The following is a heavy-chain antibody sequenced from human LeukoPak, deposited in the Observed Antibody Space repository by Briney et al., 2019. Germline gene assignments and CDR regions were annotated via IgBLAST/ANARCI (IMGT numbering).Heavy chain of an antibody. CDR3: ARECCSGVSRYYFDY. CDR1: GGSFSNYY. J-gene: IGHJ4*02. Sequence: SETLSLTCAVYGGSFSNYYWSWIRQPPGKGLEWIGEITHSGSTNYNPSLKSRVTISVDTSKNQFSLKLSSVTAADTAVYYCARECCSGVSRYYFDYWGQGTLVTVSS. CDR2: ITHSGST. V-gene: IGHV4-34*01. D-gene: IGHD2-15*01.